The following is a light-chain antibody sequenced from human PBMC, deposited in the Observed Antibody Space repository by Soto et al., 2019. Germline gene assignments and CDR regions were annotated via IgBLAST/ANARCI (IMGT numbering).Light chain of an antibody. Sequence: QSVLTQPASVSGSPGQSITISCTGTSGDVGGYDYVSWYQQHPGKPPKLMIYEVSNRPSGVSNRFSGSKSANTASLTISGLQADDEADYYCSSYTRSATLNCLFGTGTKVTVL. CDR3: SSYTRSATLNCL. CDR1: SGDVGGYDY. J-gene: IGLJ1*01. CDR2: EVS. V-gene: IGLV2-14*03.